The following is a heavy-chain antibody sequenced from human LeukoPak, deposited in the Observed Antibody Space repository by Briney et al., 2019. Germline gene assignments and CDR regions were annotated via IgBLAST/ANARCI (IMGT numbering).Heavy chain of an antibody. Sequence: SVTVSFTASGGTFSSYAICWVRQAPGQGLEWMGRIIPILGIANYAQKFQGRVTITADKSTSTAYMELSSLRSEDTAVYYCARSWGTTLTYYGMDVWGQGTTVTVSS. J-gene: IGHJ6*02. CDR3: ARSWGTTLTYYGMDV. CDR2: IIPILGIA. CDR1: GGTFSSYA. D-gene: IGHD1-1*01. V-gene: IGHV1-69*04.